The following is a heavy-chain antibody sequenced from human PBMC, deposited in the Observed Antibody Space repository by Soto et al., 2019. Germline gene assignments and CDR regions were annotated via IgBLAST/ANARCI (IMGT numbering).Heavy chain of an antibody. V-gene: IGHV1-46*01. J-gene: IGHJ5*02. CDR1: GYTFTSYY. CDR2: INPSGGST. CDR3: ARLGGLRVGLNWFDP. Sequence: ASVKVSCKASGYTFTSYYMHWVRQAPGQGLEWMGIINPSGGSTSHAQKFQGRVTMTRDTSTSTVYMELSSLRSEDTAVYYCARLGGLRVGLNWFDPWGQGTLVTVSS. D-gene: IGHD6-25*01.